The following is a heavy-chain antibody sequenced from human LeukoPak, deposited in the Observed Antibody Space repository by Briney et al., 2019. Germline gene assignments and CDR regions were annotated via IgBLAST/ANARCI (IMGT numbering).Heavy chain of an antibody. J-gene: IGHJ4*02. D-gene: IGHD3-3*01. V-gene: IGHV1-46*01. CDR1: GYTFTSFY. CDR3: ARAHDFWSGPFDY. Sequence: ASVKVSCKASGYTFTSFYVHWVRQAPGQGLEWMGIINPLGGSTNYAQKFQGRVTMTRDTSTSTVYMELSSLRSEDTAVYYCARAHDFWSGPFDYWGQGTLVTVSS. CDR2: INPLGGST.